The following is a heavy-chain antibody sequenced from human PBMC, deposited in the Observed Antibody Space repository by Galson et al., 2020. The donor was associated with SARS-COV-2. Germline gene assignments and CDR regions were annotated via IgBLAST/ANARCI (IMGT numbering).Heavy chain of an antibody. V-gene: IGHV5-51*01. CDR2: IYPADSHT. CDR1: GYTFTSYW. D-gene: IGHD3-10*01. Sequence: GESLKISCRASGYTFTSYWIGWVRQTPGKGLEWMGLIYPADSHTTYSPSFQGQVTISVDKSTSTAYLQWNSLEASDTALYCCVRPRTSTLVERLIVPDYIDAWGQGALVTGSS. J-gene: IGHJ4*02. CDR3: VRPRTSTLVERLIVPDYIDA.